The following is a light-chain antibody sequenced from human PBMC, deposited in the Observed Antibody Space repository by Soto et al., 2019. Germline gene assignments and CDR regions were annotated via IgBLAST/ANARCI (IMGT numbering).Light chain of an antibody. CDR3: TSFTTTTTLDV. CDR1: SSDVGRSNY. Sequence: QSVLTQPASVSGSPGQSVTISCTGTSSDVGRSNYVSWYQQHPNNAPKLIIFEVSHRPIGVSNRFSGSKSGHTASLTISGLQSEDEADYFCTSFTTTTTLDVFGTGTKVTVL. V-gene: IGLV2-14*01. CDR2: EVS. J-gene: IGLJ1*01.